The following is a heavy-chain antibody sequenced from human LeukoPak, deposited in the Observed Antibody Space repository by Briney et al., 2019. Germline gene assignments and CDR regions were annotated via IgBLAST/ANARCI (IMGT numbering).Heavy chain of an antibody. J-gene: IGHJ4*02. V-gene: IGHV1-8*01. CDR2: MNPNSGNT. Sequence: ASVKVSCKASGYTFTSYDINWVRQATGQGLEWMGWMNPNSGNTGYAQKFQGRVTMTRNTSISTAYMELSSLRSEDTAVYYCAREQWLAHGSFDYWGQGTLVTVSS. CDR1: GYTFTSYD. D-gene: IGHD6-19*01. CDR3: AREQWLAHGSFDY.